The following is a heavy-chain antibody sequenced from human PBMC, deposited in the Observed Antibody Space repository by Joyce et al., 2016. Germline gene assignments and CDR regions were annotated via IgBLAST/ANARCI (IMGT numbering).Heavy chain of an antibody. Sequence: VQLHESGPGLVKPSETLSLTCEVSGDFISSGYFWGWIRQPPGKGLEWIGNIYHNGKTYYSPSLWSRVTISVDTSKNQFSLTLTSVTVADTAVYYCAKDPQNFGFWGQGILVTVSS. CDR1: GDFISSGYF. V-gene: IGHV4-38-2*02. CDR3: AKDPQNFGF. J-gene: IGHJ4*02. CDR2: IYHNGKT.